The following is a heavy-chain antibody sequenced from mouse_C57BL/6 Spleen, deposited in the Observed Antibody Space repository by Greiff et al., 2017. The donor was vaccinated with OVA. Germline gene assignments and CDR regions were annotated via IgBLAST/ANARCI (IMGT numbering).Heavy chain of an antibody. CDR2: IYPSDSET. D-gene: IGHD1-1*01. Sequence: QVQLKQPGAELVRPGSSVKLSCKASGYTFTSYWMDWVKQRPGQGLEWIGNIYPSDSETHYNQKFKDKATLTVDKSSSTAYMQLSSLTSEDSAVYYCARRRGDYSLDYWGQGTTLTVSS. CDR3: ARRRGDYSLDY. V-gene: IGHV1-61*01. CDR1: GYTFTSYW. J-gene: IGHJ2*01.